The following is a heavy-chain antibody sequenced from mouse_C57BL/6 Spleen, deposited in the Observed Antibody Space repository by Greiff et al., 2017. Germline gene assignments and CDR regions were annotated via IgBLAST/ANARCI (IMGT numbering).Heavy chain of an antibody. V-gene: IGHV1-55*01. CDR1: GYTFTSYW. J-gene: IGHJ4*01. D-gene: IGHD2-14*01. CDR2: IYPGSGST. CDR3: ARLGYDDYYAMDY. Sequence: VQLQQPGAELVKPGASVKMSCKASGYTFTSYWITWVKQRPGQGLEWIGDIYPGSGSTNYNEKFKSKATLTVDTSSSTAYMQLSSLTSEDSAVYYCARLGYDDYYAMDYWGQGTSVTVSS.